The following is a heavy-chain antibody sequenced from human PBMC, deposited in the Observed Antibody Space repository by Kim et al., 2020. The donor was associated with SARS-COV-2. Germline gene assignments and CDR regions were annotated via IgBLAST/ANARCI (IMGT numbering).Heavy chain of an antibody. D-gene: IGHD3-10*01. CDR3: AKESGSSGYYYYGMDV. V-gene: IGHV3-23*01. J-gene: IGHJ6*02. Sequence: SVKGRFTISRDNSKNTLYLQMNSLRAEDTAVYYCAKESGSSGYYYYGMDVWGQGTTVTVSS.